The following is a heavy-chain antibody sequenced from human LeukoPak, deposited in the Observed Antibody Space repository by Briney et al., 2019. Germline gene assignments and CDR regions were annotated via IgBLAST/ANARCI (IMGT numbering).Heavy chain of an antibody. J-gene: IGHJ6*03. CDR2: ISSSSSYI. Sequence: GGSLRLSCAASGFTFSTYSMNWVRQAPGKGLEWVSSISSSSSYIYYADSVKGRFTISRDNVQNSLYLQMNSLRAEDTAVYYCAREGRGSGWYNYYYYMDVWGKGTTVTISS. CDR1: GFTFSTYS. D-gene: IGHD6-19*01. CDR3: AREGRGSGWYNYYYYMDV. V-gene: IGHV3-21*04.